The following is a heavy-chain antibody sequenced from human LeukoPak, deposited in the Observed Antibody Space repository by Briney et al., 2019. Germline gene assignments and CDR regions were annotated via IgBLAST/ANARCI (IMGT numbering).Heavy chain of an antibody. V-gene: IGHV3-33*01. CDR1: GITFTTNG. CDR2: IWFDGSHK. D-gene: IGHD6-6*01. CDR3: ARDREYSSSSSLDY. J-gene: IGHJ4*02. Sequence: GGSLRLSCAASGITFTTNGMHWVRQAPGKGLEWVALIWFDGSHKYYADSVKGRFTISRDNSKKKVFLQMNSLSADDTAVYYCARDREYSSSSSLDYWGQGILVTVSS.